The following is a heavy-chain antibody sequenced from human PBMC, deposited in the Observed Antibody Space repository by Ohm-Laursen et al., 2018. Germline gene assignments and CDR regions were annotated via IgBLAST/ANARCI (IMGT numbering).Heavy chain of an antibody. V-gene: IGHV1-2*02. CDR3: ARSIAAAGRISDY. D-gene: IGHD6-13*01. J-gene: IGHJ4*02. CDR1: GYTFTGYY. CDR2: INPNSGGT. Sequence: ASVKVSCKASGYTFTGYYMHWVRQAPGQGLEWMGWINPNSGGTNYAQKFQGRVTMTRDTSISTAYMELSRLRSDDTAVYYCARSIAAAGRISDYWGQGTLVTVSS.